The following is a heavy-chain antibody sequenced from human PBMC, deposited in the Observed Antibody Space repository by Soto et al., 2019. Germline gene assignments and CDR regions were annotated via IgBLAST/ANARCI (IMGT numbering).Heavy chain of an antibody. Sequence: QVQLVQSGAEMKKPGSSVKVSCQSSGGTFNTYPMNWVRQAPGQGPEWMGDISPMLGAANYAPKFQGRVTITADKSTGTSYMQLSSLTSEDTALYFCAREVQVHTPAFVYWGQGTLVTVSS. CDR2: ISPMLGAA. CDR1: GGTFNTYP. V-gene: IGHV1-69*06. CDR3: AREVQVHTPAFVY. D-gene: IGHD3-10*01. J-gene: IGHJ4*02.